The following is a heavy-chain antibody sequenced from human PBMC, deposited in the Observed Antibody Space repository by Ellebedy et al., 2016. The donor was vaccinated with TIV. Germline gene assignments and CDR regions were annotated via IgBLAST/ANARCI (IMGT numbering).Heavy chain of an antibody. J-gene: IGHJ6*02. Sequence: GESLKISXAAPGFSSSDYYMSWIRQTPGKGLEWVSYISDSGSMIHYADSVKGRFTISRDNSKNSLYLQMNNLRAEDTAVYYCARNSSGRSFYGMDVWGQGTTVTVSS. V-gene: IGHV3-11*01. CDR3: ARNSSGRSFYGMDV. D-gene: IGHD6-19*01. CDR2: ISDSGSMI. CDR1: GFSSSDYY.